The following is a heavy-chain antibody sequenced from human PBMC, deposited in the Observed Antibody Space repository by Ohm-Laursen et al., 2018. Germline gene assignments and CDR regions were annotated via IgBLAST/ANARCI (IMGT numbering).Heavy chain of an antibody. J-gene: IGHJ6*02. D-gene: IGHD3-10*01. CDR1: GGPISSYY. V-gene: IGHV4-59*08. CDR2: IHYSGNT. CDR3: ARQRSGSTGMDV. Sequence: TLSLTCTVSGGPISSYYWSWIRQPPGKGLEWIGYIHYSGNTNYNPSLKSRVTISVDTSKTQFSLKLSSVTAADTAVYYCARQRSGSTGMDVWGQGTTVIVSS.